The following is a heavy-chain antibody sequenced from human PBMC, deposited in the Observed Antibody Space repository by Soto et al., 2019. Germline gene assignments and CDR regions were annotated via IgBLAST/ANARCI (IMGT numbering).Heavy chain of an antibody. J-gene: IGHJ4*02. D-gene: IGHD2-2*01. V-gene: IGHV4-34*01. CDR2: INHRGST. CDR3: ASAMRRGCTRCCPFDY. Sequence: QVQLQQWGAGLLKPSETLSLTCAVYGGSFSGYYWRWIRQPPGKGLEWIGEINHRGSTNYNPSLNSRVTRSVDTPKSQCSLKLGSVTAADTAVYYCASAMRRGCTRCCPFDYRGQGTLVTVSS. CDR1: GGSFSGYY.